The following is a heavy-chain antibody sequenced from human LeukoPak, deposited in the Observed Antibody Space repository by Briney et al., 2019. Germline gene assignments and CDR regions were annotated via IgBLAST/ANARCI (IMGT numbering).Heavy chain of an antibody. V-gene: IGHV1-2*02. D-gene: IGHD6-19*01. Sequence: ASVKVSCKASGYTFSGHYMHWVRQAPGQGPEWMGWINPNSGDTNYAQKFQGRVTMTRDASIGTAYMEVNRLRCDDTAVYYCARDVYTSGWRYFDLWGHGTLVTVSS. CDR1: GYTFSGHY. J-gene: IGHJ2*01. CDR2: INPNSGDT. CDR3: ARDVYTSGWRYFDL.